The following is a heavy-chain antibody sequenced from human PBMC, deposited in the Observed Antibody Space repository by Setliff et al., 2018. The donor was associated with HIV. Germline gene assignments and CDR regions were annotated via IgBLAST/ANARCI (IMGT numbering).Heavy chain of an antibody. V-gene: IGHV4-34*01. CDR1: GGSFSGYY. D-gene: IGHD3-3*01. CDR3: ATLQFLDLGGFDP. CDR2: INHSGST. Sequence: SETLSLTCAVYGGSFSGYYWSWIRQPPGKGLEWIGDINHSGSTNYNPSLKSRVTISVDTSKNQFSLKLSSLTAADTAVYYCATLQFLDLGGFDPWAREPWSPSP. J-gene: IGHJ5*02.